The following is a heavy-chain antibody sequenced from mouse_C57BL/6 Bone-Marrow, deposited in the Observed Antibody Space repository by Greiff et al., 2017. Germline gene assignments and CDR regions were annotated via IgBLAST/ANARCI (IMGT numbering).Heavy chain of an antibody. CDR2: IYPTSGRT. V-gene: IGHV1-55*01. J-gene: IGHJ2*01. CDR3: ARSGPLGRSFDY. CDR1: GYTFTSYW. D-gene: IGHD4-1*01. Sequence: QVQLQQPGAELVKLGASVKMSCKASGYTFTSYWITWVKQRPGQGLEWIGDIYPTSGRTNYNEKFKGKAILTVDTSSNTAYMQLSILTSEDSAVFYCARSGPLGRSFDYWGQGTTLTVSS.